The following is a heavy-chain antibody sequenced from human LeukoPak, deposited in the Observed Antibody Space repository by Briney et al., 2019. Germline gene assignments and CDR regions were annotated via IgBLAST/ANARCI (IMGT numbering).Heavy chain of an antibody. Sequence: PSETLSLTCAVYGGSFSGYYWSWIRQPPGKGLEWIGEINHSGSTNYNPSLKSRVTISVDTSKNQFSLKLSSVTAADTAVYYCAGFEGGIAEAGKNSWGKGPLVT. CDR3: AGFEGGIAEAGKNS. J-gene: IGHJ4*02. D-gene: IGHD6-13*01. V-gene: IGHV4-34*01. CDR2: INHSGST. CDR1: GGSFSGYY.